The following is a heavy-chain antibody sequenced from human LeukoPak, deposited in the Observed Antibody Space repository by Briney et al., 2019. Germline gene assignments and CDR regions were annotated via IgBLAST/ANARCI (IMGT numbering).Heavy chain of an antibody. CDR2: IYSGGKT. Sequence: GGSLRLSCAASGFTFSFYEMNWVRQAQGKGLEWGSDIYSGGKTYYQDSVKGRFSISRDNSKNTVYLQMNSLRAEDTAVYYCARLVTGTTVINSGWFDPWGQGTLVTVSS. CDR1: GFTFSFYE. J-gene: IGHJ5*02. D-gene: IGHD4-17*01. CDR3: ARLVTGTTVINSGWFDP. V-gene: IGHV3-66*04.